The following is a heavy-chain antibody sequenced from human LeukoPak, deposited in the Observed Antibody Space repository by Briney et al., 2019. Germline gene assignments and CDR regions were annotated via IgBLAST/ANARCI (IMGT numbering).Heavy chain of an antibody. CDR3: TRAPYGGNSLATY. V-gene: IGHV3-49*04. J-gene: IGHJ4*02. Sequence: GGSLRLSCTASGFTFGDYAMSWVRQAPGKGLEWVGFIRSKAYGATTEHAASVKGRFTISRDDSTSIAYLQMNSLKTEDTAVYYCTRAPYGGNSLATYWGQGTLVTVSS. D-gene: IGHD4-23*01. CDR2: IRSKAYGATT. CDR1: GFTFGDYA.